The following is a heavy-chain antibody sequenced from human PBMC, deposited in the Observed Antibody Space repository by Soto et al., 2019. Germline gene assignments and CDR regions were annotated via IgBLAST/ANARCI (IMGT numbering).Heavy chain of an antibody. V-gene: IGHV4-31*03. CDR2: IYYSGST. Sequence: QVQLQESGPGLVKPSQTLSLTCTVSGGSISSGGYYWSWIRQHPGKGLEWIGYIYYSGSTYYNPXXKSRVTISVDXXKXQXXLKLSSVTAADTAVYYCARDHYYGSGSYYVNAFDIWGQGTMVAVSS. D-gene: IGHD3-10*01. CDR3: ARDHYYGSGSYYVNAFDI. J-gene: IGHJ3*02. CDR1: GGSISSGGYY.